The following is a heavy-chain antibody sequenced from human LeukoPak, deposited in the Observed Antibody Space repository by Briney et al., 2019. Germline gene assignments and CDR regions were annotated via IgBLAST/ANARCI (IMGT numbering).Heavy chain of an antibody. CDR2: ISSSSSYL. Sequence: GGSLRLSCAASGFTFSSYSMNWVRQAPGKGLEWVSSISSSSSYLYYADSVKGRFTISRDNAKNSLYLQMNSLRAEDTAVYYCARPTPEYYYDSSGYSEGWYFDLWGRGTLVTVSS. CDR1: GFTFSSYS. J-gene: IGHJ2*01. D-gene: IGHD3-22*01. CDR3: ARPTPEYYYDSSGYSEGWYFDL. V-gene: IGHV3-21*01.